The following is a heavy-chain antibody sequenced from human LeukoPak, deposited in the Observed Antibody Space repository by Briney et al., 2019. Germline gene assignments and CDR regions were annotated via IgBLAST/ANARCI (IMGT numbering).Heavy chain of an antibody. Sequence: GGSLRLSCAASGFTFNDYARRWVRQAPGKGLEWVSLISEDGSSTYYADSVKGRFTISRDNSKNSLYLQMSSLRTEDTALYYCTKDVHSCHFDYWGQGTLVTVSS. D-gene: IGHD1-1*01. V-gene: IGHV3-43*02. CDR2: ISEDGSST. CDR1: GFTFNDYA. J-gene: IGHJ4*02. CDR3: TKDVHSCHFDY.